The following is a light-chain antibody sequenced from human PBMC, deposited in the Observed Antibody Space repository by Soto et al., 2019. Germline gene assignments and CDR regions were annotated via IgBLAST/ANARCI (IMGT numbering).Light chain of an antibody. CDR2: DVS. Sequence: QSVLTQPRSVSGSPGQSVTISCSGTSSDVGEYDYVSWYQHHQGKAPKLMIFDVSQRPSGVPDRFSGSKSGNTASLTISGLQAEDEADYYCCSYAGSRVFGGGTKLTVL. CDR3: CSYAGSRV. V-gene: IGLV2-11*01. J-gene: IGLJ3*02. CDR1: SSDVGEYDY.